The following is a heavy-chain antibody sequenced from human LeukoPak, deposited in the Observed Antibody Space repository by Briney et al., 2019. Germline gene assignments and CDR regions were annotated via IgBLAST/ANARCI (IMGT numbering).Heavy chain of an antibody. CDR3: ARSEYYYDSSGLTYYFDY. CDR2: ISSGSTI. J-gene: IGHJ4*02. Sequence: PGGSLRLSCAASGFTFSSYEMNWVRQAPGKGLEWVSYISSGSTIYYADSVKGRFTISRDNAKNSLYLQMNSLRAEDTAVYYCARSEYYYDSSGLTYYFDYWGQGTLVTVSS. V-gene: IGHV3-48*03. D-gene: IGHD3-22*01. CDR1: GFTFSSYE.